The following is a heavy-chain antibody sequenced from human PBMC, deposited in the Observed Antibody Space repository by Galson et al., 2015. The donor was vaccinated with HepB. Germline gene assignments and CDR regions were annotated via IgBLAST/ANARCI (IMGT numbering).Heavy chain of an antibody. CDR3: ANERYCTSGGCDGDWYFDL. J-gene: IGHJ2*01. V-gene: IGHV1-24*01. CDR2: FDPDTDET. D-gene: IGHD2-8*01. Sequence: SVKVSCKVSGKSLTELAIHWVRQPPGKGLEWLGGFDPDTDETVYAQKFEGRVTMTEDTSTDTAYMEVASLRSEDTGIYFCANERYCTSGGCDGDWYFDLWGRGTLVTVSS. CDR1: GKSLTELA.